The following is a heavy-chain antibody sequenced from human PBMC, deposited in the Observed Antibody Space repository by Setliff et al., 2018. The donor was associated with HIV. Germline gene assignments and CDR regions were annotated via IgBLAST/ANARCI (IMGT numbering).Heavy chain of an antibody. J-gene: IGHJ4*01. CDR3: ARDARWLQFPYFDY. CDR2: IYYSGST. V-gene: IGHV4-30-4*08. D-gene: IGHD5-12*01. Sequence: PSETLSLTCTVSGGSISSDDYYWSWIRQPPGKGLEWIGYIYYSGSTYYNPSLKSRVTISVDTSKNQFSLKLSSVTAADTAVYYCARDARWLQFPYFDYWGQGTLVTVSS. CDR1: GGSISSDDYY.